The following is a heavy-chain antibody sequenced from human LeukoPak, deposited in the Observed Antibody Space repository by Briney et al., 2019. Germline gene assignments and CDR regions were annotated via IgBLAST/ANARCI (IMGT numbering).Heavy chain of an antibody. Sequence: PGGSLRLSCAASGFTFSSYSMNWVRQAPGKGLEWVSYISSSSSTIYYADSVKGRFTISRDNAKNSLYLQMNSLRDEDTAVYYCAREQYCGGDCYNAGSDYWGRGTLVTVSS. V-gene: IGHV3-48*02. D-gene: IGHD2-21*01. CDR2: ISSSSSTI. CDR3: AREQYCGGDCYNAGSDY. J-gene: IGHJ4*02. CDR1: GFTFSSYS.